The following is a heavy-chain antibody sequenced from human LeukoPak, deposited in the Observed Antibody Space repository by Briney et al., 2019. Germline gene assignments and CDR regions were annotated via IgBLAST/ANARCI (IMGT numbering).Heavy chain of an antibody. V-gene: IGHV4-59*01. Sequence: SETLSLTCTVSGGSISSYYWSWIRQPPGKGLEWIGYIYYSGSTNYNPSLKSRVTISVDTSKNQFSLKLSSVTAADTAVYYCASAGRGDAFDIWGQGTMVTVSS. J-gene: IGHJ3*02. CDR1: GGSISSYY. CDR2: IYYSGST. D-gene: IGHD5-12*01. CDR3: ASAGRGDAFDI.